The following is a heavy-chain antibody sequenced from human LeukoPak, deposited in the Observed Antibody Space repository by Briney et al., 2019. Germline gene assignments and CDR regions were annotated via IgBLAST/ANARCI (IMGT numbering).Heavy chain of an antibody. CDR1: GFTFSNYA. J-gene: IGHJ1*01. V-gene: IGHV3-30*03. CDR2: ISYDGSNK. Sequence: GGSLRLSCAASGFTFSNYAMSWVRQAPGKGLEWVAVISYDGSNKYYADSVKGRFTISRDNSKNTLYLQMNSLRAEDTAVYYCAREGSYSQAEYFQHWGQGTLVTVSS. D-gene: IGHD2-21*01. CDR3: AREGSYSQAEYFQH.